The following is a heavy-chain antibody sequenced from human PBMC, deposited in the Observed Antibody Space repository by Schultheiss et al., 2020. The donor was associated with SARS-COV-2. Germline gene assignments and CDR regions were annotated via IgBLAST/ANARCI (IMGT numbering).Heavy chain of an antibody. D-gene: IGHD2/OR15-2a*01. CDR1: GFTSRDYW. CDR3: ARGLSNRVAKHYFDF. Sequence: GGSLRLSCAASGFTSRDYWMNWVRQAPGKGLEWVANIKQDGSEKYYVDSVKGRFTISRDNAKNSLFLEMNRLRVDDTAVYYCARGLSNRVAKHYFDFWGQGTLVTVSS. CDR2: IKQDGSEK. V-gene: IGHV3-7*01. J-gene: IGHJ4*02.